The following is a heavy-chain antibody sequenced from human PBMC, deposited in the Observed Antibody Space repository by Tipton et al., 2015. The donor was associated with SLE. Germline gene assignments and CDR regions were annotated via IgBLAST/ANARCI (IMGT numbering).Heavy chain of an antibody. CDR1: GFTFSSCS. Sequence: SLRLSCAASGFTFSSCSMNWVRQAPGKGLEGVSSISSSSSYIDYADSVKGRCTISRDNAKNPLYLQKNSLRAEDTAVYYCARDRDKVIAAAWGAFDNWGQGTMVTVSS. J-gene: IGHJ3*02. CDR3: ARDRDKVIAAAWGAFDN. D-gene: IGHD6-13*01. V-gene: IGHV3-21*03. CDR2: ISSSSSYI.